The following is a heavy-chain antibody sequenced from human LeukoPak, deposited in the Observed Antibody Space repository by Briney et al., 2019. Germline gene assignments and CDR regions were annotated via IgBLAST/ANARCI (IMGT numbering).Heavy chain of an antibody. CDR3: ARVGYILANDY. Sequence: ASVKVSCKASGYTSTSYAVHWVRQAPGQRLEWMGWINAGNGNTKYSQKFQGRVTITRDTSASTAYMELSSLRSEDTAVYYCARVGYILANDYWGQGTLVTVSS. V-gene: IGHV1-3*01. J-gene: IGHJ4*02. CDR2: INAGNGNT. D-gene: IGHD3-16*02. CDR1: GYTSTSYA.